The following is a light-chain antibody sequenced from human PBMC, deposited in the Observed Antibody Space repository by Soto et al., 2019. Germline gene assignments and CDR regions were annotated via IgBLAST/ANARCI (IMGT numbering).Light chain of an antibody. CDR3: QEYAIWPPWT. Sequence: EIEMTQSPATLSVSPGERATLSCRSSQSVGRKLAWYQQKPGQAPRLLIYDASNRAMGVPARFSGSGSGTEFTLTICSLQSDDVAVYHCQEYAIWPPWTFGQGTKVDI. V-gene: IGKV3-15*01. CDR1: QSVGRK. CDR2: DAS. J-gene: IGKJ1*01.